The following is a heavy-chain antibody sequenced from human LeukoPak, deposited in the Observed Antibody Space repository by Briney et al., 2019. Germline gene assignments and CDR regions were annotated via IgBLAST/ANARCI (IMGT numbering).Heavy chain of an antibody. CDR1: GFTVSSNY. CDR2: IYGGGST. CDR3: ASGSGSYRTPYYYMDV. D-gene: IGHD3-10*01. V-gene: IGHV3-53*01. Sequence: GGSLRLSCAASGFTVSSNYMSWVRQAPGKGLEWVSVIYGGGSTYYADSVKGRFTISRDNSKNTLYLQMNSLRAEDTAVHYCASGSGSYRTPYYYMDVWGKGTTVTVSS. J-gene: IGHJ6*03.